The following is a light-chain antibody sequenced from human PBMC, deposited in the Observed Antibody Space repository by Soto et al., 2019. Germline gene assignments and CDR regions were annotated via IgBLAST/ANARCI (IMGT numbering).Light chain of an antibody. Sequence: EFVLTQSPGTLSLSPVERATLSCRASQTVRNNYLAWYQQKPGQAPRRLIFGASFRATGIPDRFSGSGSGTDFTLTISRLEPEDFAVYYCQQYGSSPTTCGQGTKVDI. CDR2: GAS. V-gene: IGKV3-20*01. CDR3: QQYGSSPTT. CDR1: QTVRNNY. J-gene: IGKJ1*01.